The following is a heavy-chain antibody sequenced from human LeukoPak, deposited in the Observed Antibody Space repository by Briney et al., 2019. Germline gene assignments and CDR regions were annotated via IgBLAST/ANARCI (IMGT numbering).Heavy chain of an antibody. CDR1: GGSISGLY. Sequence: SESLSLTCTVSGGSISGLYWSWIRQPAGKGLEWIGRIYTGGGTNYNPSLKSRVSMSVDTSKNQFSLKLNSVTAADTAVYFCARDVGFTKDWGQGTLVTVS. J-gene: IGHJ4*02. D-gene: IGHD1-26*01. CDR2: IYTGGGT. V-gene: IGHV4-4*07. CDR3: ARDVGFTKD.